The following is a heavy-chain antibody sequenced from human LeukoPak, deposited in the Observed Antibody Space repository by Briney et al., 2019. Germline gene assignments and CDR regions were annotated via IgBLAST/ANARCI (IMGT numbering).Heavy chain of an antibody. D-gene: IGHD3-3*01. Sequence: GASVKVSFTASGYTFTSYDINWVRQATGQGLEWMGWLNPNSGSTGYAQKFQGRVTMTRNTSISTAYMQLSSLRSEDTAVYYCARGRSGPRGDDFWSGYHYYYDYYMDVWGKGTTVTVSS. CDR3: ARGRSGPRGDDFWSGYHYYYDYYMDV. CDR1: GYTFTSYD. V-gene: IGHV1-8*01. J-gene: IGHJ6*03. CDR2: LNPNSGST.